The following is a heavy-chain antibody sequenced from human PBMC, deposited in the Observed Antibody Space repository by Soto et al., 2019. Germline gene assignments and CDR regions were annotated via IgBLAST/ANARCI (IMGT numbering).Heavy chain of an antibody. CDR2: IYSGGST. Sequence: GGSLRLSCAASEFTVSSNYMNWVRQAPGKGLECVSTIYSGGSTYYADSVKGRFTISRDNSKNTLYLQMNSLRAEDTAVYYCARSVVPAAIYYYYYYGMDVWGQGTTVTVSS. J-gene: IGHJ6*02. CDR1: EFTVSSNY. CDR3: ARSVVPAAIYYYYYYGMDV. D-gene: IGHD2-2*01. V-gene: IGHV3-66*02.